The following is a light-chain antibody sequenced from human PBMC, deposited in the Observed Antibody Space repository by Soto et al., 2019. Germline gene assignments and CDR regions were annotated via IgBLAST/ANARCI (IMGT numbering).Light chain of an antibody. CDR2: DAS. V-gene: IGKV3D-20*01. CDR1: QSVSGNH. J-gene: IGKJ5*01. Sequence: EIVLTQSPATLSLSPGERATLSCGASQSVSGNHLAWYQQKPGLAPRLLIYDASSRSTGIPDRFSGSGSGTDFTLIISILEPEDFAMYYCQQYGGSQITFGQGTRLEIK. CDR3: QQYGGSQIT.